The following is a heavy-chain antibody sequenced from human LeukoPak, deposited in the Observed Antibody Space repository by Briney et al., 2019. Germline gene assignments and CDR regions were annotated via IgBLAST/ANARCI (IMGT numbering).Heavy chain of an antibody. D-gene: IGHD4-17*01. CDR2: INPSGGST. Sequence: ASVKVSCKASGYTFTSYYMHWVRQAPEQGLEWMGIINPSGGSTSYAQKFQGRVTMTRDTSTSTVYMELSSLRSEDTAVYYCARAYSTVTTTDYWGQGTLVTVSS. CDR1: GYTFTSYY. V-gene: IGHV1-46*01. CDR3: ARAYSTVTTTDY. J-gene: IGHJ4*02.